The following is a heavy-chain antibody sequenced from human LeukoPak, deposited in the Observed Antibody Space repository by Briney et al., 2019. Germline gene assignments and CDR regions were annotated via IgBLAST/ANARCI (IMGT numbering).Heavy chain of an antibody. CDR3: ARGVWGVTTEYYYYYYMDA. CDR2: ISAYNGNT. Sequence: GASVKVSCKASGYTFTSYGISWVRQAPGQGLEWMGWISAYNGNTNYAQKLQGRVTMTTDTSTSTAYMELRSLRSDDTAVYYCARGVWGVTTEYYYYYYMDAWGKGTTVTVSS. D-gene: IGHD4-11*01. CDR1: GYTFTSYG. J-gene: IGHJ6*03. V-gene: IGHV1-18*01.